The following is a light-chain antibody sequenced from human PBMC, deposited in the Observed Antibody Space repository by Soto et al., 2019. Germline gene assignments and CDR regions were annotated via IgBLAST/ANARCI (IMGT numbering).Light chain of an antibody. CDR2: GAS. J-gene: IGKJ1*01. V-gene: IGKV3-20*01. Sequence: EIVLTQSPGTLSLSPGERATLSCRASQTVTSNYLAWYQRKPGQALRLLIYGASSRATDIPDRFIGSGSGASFTLTTTRLAPEDFAVYFCHQYAGSPSTFGQATNVAIK. CDR1: QTVTSNY. CDR3: HQYAGSPST.